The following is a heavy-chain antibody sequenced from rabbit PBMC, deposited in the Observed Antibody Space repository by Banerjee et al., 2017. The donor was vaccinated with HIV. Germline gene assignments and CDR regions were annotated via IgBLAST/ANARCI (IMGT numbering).Heavy chain of an antibody. V-gene: IGHV1S40*01. CDR2: IYAGSSGST. J-gene: IGHJ3*01. Sequence: QSLEESGGDLVKPGASLTLTCTASGFSFSSSYYMCWVRQAPGKGLEWIACIYAGSSGSTYYASWAKGRFTISKTSSTTVTLQMTSLTAADTATYFCARGGYGSDYVWDLRGQGTLVTVS. CDR1: GFSFSSSYY. CDR3: ARGGYGSDYVWDL. D-gene: IGHD5-1*01.